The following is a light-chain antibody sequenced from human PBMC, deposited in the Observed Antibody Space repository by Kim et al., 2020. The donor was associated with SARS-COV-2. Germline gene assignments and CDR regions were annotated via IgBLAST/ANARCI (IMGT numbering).Light chain of an antibody. V-gene: IGKV3-20*01. Sequence: TPRERVTPTGRSSPSLSSTYSAWYQQRPGQAPSLLIYGASSRATGIPDRFSGSGSGTHFTLTIRRLEPEDFAVYYCQQYDTSPYTFGQGTKLEI. CDR1: PSLSSTY. J-gene: IGKJ2*01. CDR2: GAS. CDR3: QQYDTSPYT.